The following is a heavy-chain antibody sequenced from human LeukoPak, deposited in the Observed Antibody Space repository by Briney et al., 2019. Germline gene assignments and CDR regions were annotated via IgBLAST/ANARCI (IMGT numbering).Heavy chain of an antibody. D-gene: IGHD3-3*01. Sequence: SVKVSCKASGGTFSSYAISWVRQAPGQGLEWMGGIIPIFGTANYAQKFQGRVTITADESTSTAYMELSSLRSEDTAVYYCARSVRNYDFWSGSPHDAFDIWGQGTMVTVSS. V-gene: IGHV1-69*13. CDR1: GGTFSSYA. J-gene: IGHJ3*02. CDR3: ARSVRNYDFWSGSPHDAFDI. CDR2: IIPIFGTA.